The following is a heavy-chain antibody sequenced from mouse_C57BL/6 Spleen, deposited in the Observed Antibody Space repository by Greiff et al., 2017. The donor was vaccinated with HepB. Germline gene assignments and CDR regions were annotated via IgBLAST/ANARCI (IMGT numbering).Heavy chain of an antibody. V-gene: IGHV1-76*01. J-gene: IGHJ3*01. Sequence: QVQLQQSGAELVRPGASVKLSCKASGYTFTDYYINWVKQRPGQGLEWIARIYPGSGNTYYNEKFKGKATLTAEKSSSTAYMQLSSLTSEDSAVYFCARRVDYDYDGDGAWFAYWGQGTLVTVSA. CDR3: ARRVDYDYDGDGAWFAY. CDR2: IYPGSGNT. D-gene: IGHD2-4*01. CDR1: GYTFTDYY.